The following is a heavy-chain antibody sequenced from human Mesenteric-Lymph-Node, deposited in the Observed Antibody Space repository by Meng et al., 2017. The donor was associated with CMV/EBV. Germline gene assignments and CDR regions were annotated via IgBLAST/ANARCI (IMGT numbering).Heavy chain of an antibody. CDR1: GVSISTYY. Sequence: SETLSLTCAVSGVSISTYYWSWIRRPPGKGLEWIGYIYYSGSANYNPSLKSRVTISVDTSNNQFSLKLSSVTAADTAVYYCARDRTGSGWLDPWGQRTLVTVSS. J-gene: IGHJ5*02. CDR3: ARDRTGSGWLDP. CDR2: IYYSGSA. V-gene: IGHV4-59*01. D-gene: IGHD1-1*01.